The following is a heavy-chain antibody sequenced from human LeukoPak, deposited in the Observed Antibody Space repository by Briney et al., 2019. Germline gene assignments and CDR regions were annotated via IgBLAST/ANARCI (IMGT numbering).Heavy chain of an antibody. J-gene: IGHJ4*02. CDR3: AKDYCGGDCYPDY. CDR1: GFTLRSYG. CDR2: ISYDGSNK. Sequence: GRSLRLSCAASGFTLRSYGMHWVRQAPGKGLEWVAVISYDGSNKYYADSVKGRFTISRDNSKNTLYLQMNSLRAEDTAVYYCAKDYCGGDCYPDYWGQGTLVTVSS. D-gene: IGHD2-21*02. V-gene: IGHV3-30*18.